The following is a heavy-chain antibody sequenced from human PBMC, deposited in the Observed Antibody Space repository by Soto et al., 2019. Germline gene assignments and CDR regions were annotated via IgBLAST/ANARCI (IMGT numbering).Heavy chain of an antibody. CDR3: ARVRCGGDCYSPKYYYYGMDV. D-gene: IGHD2-21*02. V-gene: IGHV3-66*01. CDR1: GFTVSSNY. CDR2: IYSGGST. J-gene: IGHJ6*02. Sequence: GGSLRLSCAASGFTVSSNYMSWVRQAPGKGLEWVSVIYSGGSTYYADSVKGRFTISRDNSKNTLYLQMNSLRAEDTAVYYCARVRCGGDCYSPKYYYYGMDVWGQGTTVTVSS.